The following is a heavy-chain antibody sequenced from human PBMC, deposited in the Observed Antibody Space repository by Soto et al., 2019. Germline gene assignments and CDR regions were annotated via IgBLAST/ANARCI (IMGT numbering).Heavy chain of an antibody. CDR3: ARGLYGYCSGGSCYFEYFDL. V-gene: IGHV1-69*12. Sequence: QVQLVQSGAEVKKPGSSVKVSCKASGGTFSSYAISWVRQAPGQGLEWMGGIIPIFGTANYAQKFQGRVTITADEATSTAYMELSSLRSEDTAVYYCARGLYGYCSGGSCYFEYFDLWGRGTLVTVSS. CDR2: IIPIFGTA. J-gene: IGHJ2*01. CDR1: GGTFSSYA. D-gene: IGHD2-15*01.